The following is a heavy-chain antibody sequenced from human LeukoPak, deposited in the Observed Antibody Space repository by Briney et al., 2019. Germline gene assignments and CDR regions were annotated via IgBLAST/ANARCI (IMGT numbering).Heavy chain of an antibody. CDR2: INPSGGST. Sequence: ASVKVSCKASGYTFTSYYMHWVRQAPGQGLEWMGIINPSGGSTSYAQKFQGRVTMTRDTSTSTVYMELSSLRSEGTAVYYCARDSSSWYKMQYYFDYWGQGTLVTVSS. J-gene: IGHJ4*02. V-gene: IGHV1-46*03. CDR3: ARDSSSWYKMQYYFDY. CDR1: GYTFTSYY. D-gene: IGHD6-13*01.